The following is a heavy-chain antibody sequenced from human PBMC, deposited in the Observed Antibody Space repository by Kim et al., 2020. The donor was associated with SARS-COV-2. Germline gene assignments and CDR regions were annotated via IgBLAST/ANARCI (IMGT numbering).Heavy chain of an antibody. J-gene: IGHJ2*01. V-gene: IGHV4-61*02. CDR3: ARDGGGWLMRSWYFEL. Sequence: PSLQRRVTISVDTSMNQFSLQLSSVTASDTAVYYCARDGGGWLMRSWYFELWGRGTLVTVSS. D-gene: IGHD2-8*01.